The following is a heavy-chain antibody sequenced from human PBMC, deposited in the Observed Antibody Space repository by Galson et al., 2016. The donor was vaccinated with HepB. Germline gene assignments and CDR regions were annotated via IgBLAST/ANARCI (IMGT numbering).Heavy chain of an antibody. D-gene: IGHD3-10*01. J-gene: IGHJ4*02. CDR3: ARYTPIVRGVVLGFDN. V-gene: IGHV4-59*01. CDR2: IHSSRST. CDR1: GGSISSYY. Sequence: SETLSLTCTVSGGSISSYYWSWIRQPPGKGLEWIGYIHSSRSTNYNPSLKSRVTISVDTSKNQFSLKLSSVTAADTAVYYCARYTPIVRGVVLGFDNWGQGTLVTVSS.